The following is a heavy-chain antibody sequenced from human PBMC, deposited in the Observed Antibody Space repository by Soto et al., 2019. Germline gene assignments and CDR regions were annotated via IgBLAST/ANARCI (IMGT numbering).Heavy chain of an antibody. J-gene: IGHJ4*02. Sequence: TLSRNGDIGSGSIRSYYWRWNRENPRNGPECIGYIYYSGSTNYNPSLKSRVTISVDTSKNQFSLKLSSVTAADTAVYYCARGNRAAAYSDYVVVTAITYYFDYWGQGALVAVS. D-gene: IGHD2-21*02. CDR2: IYYSGST. CDR3: ARGNRAAAYSDYVVVTAITYYFDY. V-gene: IGHV4-59*08. CDR1: SGSIRSYY.